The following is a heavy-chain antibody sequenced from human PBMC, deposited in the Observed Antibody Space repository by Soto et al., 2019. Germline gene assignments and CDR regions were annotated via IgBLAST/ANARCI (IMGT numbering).Heavy chain of an antibody. J-gene: IGHJ6*02. CDR2: IYPLDSFT. Sequence: RGESLKISCQASGYRFNHNWIAWLRQKPGKGLEWLGVIYPLDSFTKYSPSFERQVTMSVDKCVNTGSRLLNSLKPSDSAIYFCARVIVCHVSTLGGMDVVGQGTTVTVSS. V-gene: IGHV5-51*01. CDR1: GYRFNHNW. D-gene: IGHD2-21*01. CDR3: ARVIVCHVSTLGGMDV.